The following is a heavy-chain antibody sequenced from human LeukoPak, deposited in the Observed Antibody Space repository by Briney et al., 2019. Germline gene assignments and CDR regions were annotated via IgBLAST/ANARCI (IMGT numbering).Heavy chain of an antibody. V-gene: IGHV4-59*01. CDR1: GGPISSYH. CDR2: IYYSGST. Sequence: SETLSLTCTVSGGPISSYHWSWIRQPPGKGLEGIGYIYYSGSTNYNPPLKSRVTISVDTSKNQFSLKLSSVTAADTAVYYCARGEQLWVLGAFDIWGQGTMVTVSS. J-gene: IGHJ3*02. D-gene: IGHD5-18*01. CDR3: ARGEQLWVLGAFDI.